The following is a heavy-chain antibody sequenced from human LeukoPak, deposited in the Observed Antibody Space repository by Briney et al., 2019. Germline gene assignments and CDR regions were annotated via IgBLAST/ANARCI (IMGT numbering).Heavy chain of an antibody. CDR1: GGSISSSSYY. CDR3: ARAPLSLTTPFDY. CDR2: IYYSGNT. V-gene: IGHV4-39*07. J-gene: IGHJ4*02. Sequence: PSETLSLTCTVSGGSISSSSYYWGWLRQPPGKGLEWIGSIYYSGNTYYNPSLKSRVTISVDTSKNQFSLKLSSVTAADTAVYYCARAPLSLTTPFDYWGREPWSPSPQ. D-gene: IGHD1-1*01.